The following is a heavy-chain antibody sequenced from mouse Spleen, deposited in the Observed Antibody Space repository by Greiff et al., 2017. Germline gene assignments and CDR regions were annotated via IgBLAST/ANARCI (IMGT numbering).Heavy chain of an antibody. J-gene: IGHJ3*01. CDR2: IYPGDGDT. V-gene: IGHV1-82*01. Sequence: QVQLKESGPELVKPGASVKISCKASGYAFSSSWMNWVKQRPGKGLEWIGRIYPGDGDTNYNGKFKGKATLTADKSSSTAYMQLSSLTSEDSAVYFCARGTIGWFAYWGQGTLVTVSA. D-gene: IGHD2-14*01. CDR3: ARGTIGWFAY. CDR1: GYAFSSSW.